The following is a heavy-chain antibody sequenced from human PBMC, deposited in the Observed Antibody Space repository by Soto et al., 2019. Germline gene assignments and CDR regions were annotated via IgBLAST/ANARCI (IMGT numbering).Heavy chain of an antibody. CDR3: AKVDYGELLGYGMDV. Sequence: PGGSLRLSCAASGFTFSSYAMSWVRQAPGKGLEWVSTISGSGGTTYYADSVKGRFTISRDNSKNTLYLQMNSLRAEDTAVYYCAKVDYGELLGYGMDVWGQGTTVTVSS. V-gene: IGHV3-23*01. D-gene: IGHD1-26*01. CDR1: GFTFSSYA. J-gene: IGHJ6*02. CDR2: ISGSGGTT.